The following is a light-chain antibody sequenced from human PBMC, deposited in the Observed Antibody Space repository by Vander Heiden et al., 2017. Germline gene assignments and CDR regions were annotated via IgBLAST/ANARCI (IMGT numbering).Light chain of an antibody. CDR3: QQYGSTLRS. Sequence: EIVLTQSPGTLSLSPGERATLSCRASQSIRSSYLAWYQQKPGQAPRLLIDGSSTRATGSPDRFSGSGSGTDFTLTISRLEPEDFAVYFCQQYGSTLRSFGQGTKVEIK. CDR1: QSIRSSY. CDR2: GSS. J-gene: IGKJ1*01. V-gene: IGKV3-20*01.